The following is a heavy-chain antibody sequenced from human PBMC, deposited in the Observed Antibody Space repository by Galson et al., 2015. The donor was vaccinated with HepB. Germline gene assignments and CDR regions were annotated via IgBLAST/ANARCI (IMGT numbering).Heavy chain of an antibody. CDR2: ISSSGSTI. Sequence: SLRLSCAASGFSFDTYAMSWIRQAPGKGLEWVSYISSSGSTIYYADSVKGRFTISRDNAKNSLYLQMNSLRAEDTAVYYCARDSGDGYNQNGFDYWGQGTLVTVSS. CDR1: GFSFDTYA. V-gene: IGHV3-11*01. D-gene: IGHD5-24*01. CDR3: ARDSGDGYNQNGFDY. J-gene: IGHJ4*02.